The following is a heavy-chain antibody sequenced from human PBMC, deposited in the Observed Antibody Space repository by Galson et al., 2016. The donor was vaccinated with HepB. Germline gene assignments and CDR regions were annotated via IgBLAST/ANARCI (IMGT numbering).Heavy chain of an antibody. D-gene: IGHD3-9*01. V-gene: IGHV1-2*04. CDR2: INPNSGGT. J-gene: IGHJ6*02. CDR1: GYTFTGYY. Sequence: SVKVSCKASGYTFTGYYMHWVRQAPGQGLEWMGWINPNSGGTNYAQKFQGWVTMTRDTSISTAYMELSSLRSEDTAVYDCARDDWVPLWSRTEDAWGQGTTVTVSS. CDR3: ARDDWVPLWSRTEDA.